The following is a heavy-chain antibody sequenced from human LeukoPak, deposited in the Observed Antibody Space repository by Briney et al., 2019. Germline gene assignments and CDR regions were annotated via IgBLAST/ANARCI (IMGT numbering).Heavy chain of an antibody. Sequence: GGSLRLSCAASGFTFSSYSMNWVRQAPGKGLEWVSAISGSGGSTYYADSVKGRFTISRDNSKNTLYLQMNSLRAEDTAVYYCAKEPTYYDFWSSYYFDYWGQGTLVTVSS. CDR2: ISGSGGST. CDR3: AKEPTYYDFWSSYYFDY. D-gene: IGHD3-3*01. CDR1: GFTFSSYS. V-gene: IGHV3-23*01. J-gene: IGHJ4*02.